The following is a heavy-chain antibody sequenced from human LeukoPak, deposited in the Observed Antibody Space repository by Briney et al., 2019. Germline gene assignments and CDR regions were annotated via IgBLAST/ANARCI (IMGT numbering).Heavy chain of an antibody. V-gene: IGHV3-15*07. Sequence: GGSLRLSCAASGFDFSGAYMNWVRQAPGKGLEWVGLIKNKHEPQATDYAAPVRARFIITRDDSSSLLLLQMKSLKTQDTDVYSGVSEANCILGSCGWGYWGQEILVAAAS. D-gene: IGHD1-26*01. CDR2: IKNKHEPQAT. CDR1: GFDFSGAY. J-gene: IGHJ4*02. CDR3: VSEANCILGSCGWGY.